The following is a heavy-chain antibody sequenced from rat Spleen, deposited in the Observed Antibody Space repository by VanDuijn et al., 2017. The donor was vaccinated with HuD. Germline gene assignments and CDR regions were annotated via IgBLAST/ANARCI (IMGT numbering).Heavy chain of an antibody. Sequence: EVQVLESGGGLVQPGNSLKLSCATSGFTFSTAWMYWYRQFPEKRLEWVARIKAKSNNYATDYTETVKGRFTISRDDSKSSIYLQMNNLKEEDTAIYYCAGGPYYFDYWGQGVMVTVSS. J-gene: IGHJ2*01. V-gene: IGHV6-6*01. CDR2: IKAKSNNYAT. CDR1: GFTFSTAW. CDR3: AGGPYYFDY.